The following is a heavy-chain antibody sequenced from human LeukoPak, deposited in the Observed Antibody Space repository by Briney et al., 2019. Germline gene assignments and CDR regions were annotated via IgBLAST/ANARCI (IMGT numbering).Heavy chain of an antibody. CDR1: GFTFSSYA. D-gene: IGHD6-19*01. Sequence: GGSLRLSCAASGFTFSSYAMSWVRQAPGKGLEWFSSIDASGGSTYYADSVKGRFTISRDNSKNTFYLQMNSLRADDTAVYYRAKGSGSGWYGWFAPWGQGTLVTVSS. V-gene: IGHV3-23*01. J-gene: IGHJ5*02. CDR2: IDASGGST. CDR3: AKGSGSGWYGWFAP.